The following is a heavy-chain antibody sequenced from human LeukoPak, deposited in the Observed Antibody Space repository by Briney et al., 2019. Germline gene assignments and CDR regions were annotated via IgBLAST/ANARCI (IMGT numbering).Heavy chain of an antibody. CDR1: GFTFSGYS. CDR3: AREVSEGFDF. Sequence: GGSLRLSCTASGFTFSGYSMNWIRKAPGKGLEWVSSFGTRSTSVYHAGSVKGRFAISRDNAKNSLYLQMNSLRAEDTALYYCAREVSEGFDFWGQGTLVTVSS. CDR2: FGTRSTSV. D-gene: IGHD3-22*01. J-gene: IGHJ4*02. V-gene: IGHV3-21*01.